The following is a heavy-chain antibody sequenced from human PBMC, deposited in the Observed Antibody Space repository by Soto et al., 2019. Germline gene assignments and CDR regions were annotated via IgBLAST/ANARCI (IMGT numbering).Heavy chain of an antibody. J-gene: IGHJ3*02. Sequence: GGSLRLSCAASGFTFSDYYMSWIRQAPGKGLEWVSYISISSSYTNYADSVKGRFTISRDNAKNSLYLQMNSLRAEDTAVYYCARAGIGEAFDIWGQGTMVTVSS. CDR2: ISISSSYT. D-gene: IGHD2-15*01. CDR3: ARAGIGEAFDI. V-gene: IGHV3-11*05. CDR1: GFTFSDYY.